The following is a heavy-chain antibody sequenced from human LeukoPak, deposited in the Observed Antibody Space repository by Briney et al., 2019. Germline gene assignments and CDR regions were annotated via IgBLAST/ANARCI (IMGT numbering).Heavy chain of an antibody. CDR1: GDTFINYA. J-gene: IGHJ4*02. CDR3: ARVDYYDSSGYWDNFDY. CDR2: IIPIFGRT. V-gene: IGHV1-69*13. Sequence: ASVKVSCKASGDTFINYAVSWVRQAPGQGLEWMGGIIPIFGRTNYAQKFQGRVTITADESTSTAYMELSSLRSEDTAVYYCARVDYYDSSGYWDNFDYWGQGTLVTVSS. D-gene: IGHD3-22*01.